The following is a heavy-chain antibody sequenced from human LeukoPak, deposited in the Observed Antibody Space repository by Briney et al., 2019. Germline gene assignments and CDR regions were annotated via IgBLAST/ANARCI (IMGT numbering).Heavy chain of an antibody. D-gene: IGHD3-10*01. V-gene: IGHV3-66*02. Sequence: GGSLRLSCAASGFTFSGNYMSWVRQAPGKGLEKVSVIYSGGSTYYADSVTGRFTISRDNSNNTLFLQMNSLRPEDTAVYYCARGTYGNYYFDYWGQGTLVTVSS. CDR3: ARGTYGNYYFDY. J-gene: IGHJ4*02. CDR1: GFTFSGNY. CDR2: IYSGGST.